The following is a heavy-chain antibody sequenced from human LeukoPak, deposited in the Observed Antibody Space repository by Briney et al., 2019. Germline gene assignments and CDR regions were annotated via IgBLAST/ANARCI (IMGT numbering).Heavy chain of an antibody. Sequence: AGGSLRLSCAASGFTFSSYAMSWVRQAPGKGLEWVSAISGSGGSTYYADSVKGRFTISRDNSKNTLYLQMNSLRAEDTAVYYCAKGSEYYYGSGSHDYWGQGTLVTVSS. CDR3: AKGSEYYYGSGSHDY. D-gene: IGHD3-10*01. CDR2: ISGSGGST. CDR1: GFTFSSYA. V-gene: IGHV3-23*01. J-gene: IGHJ4*02.